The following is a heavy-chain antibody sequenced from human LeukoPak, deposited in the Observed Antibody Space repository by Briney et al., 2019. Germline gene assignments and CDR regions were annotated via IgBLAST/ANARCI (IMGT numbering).Heavy chain of an antibody. J-gene: IGHJ4*02. CDR1: GFTFSSYG. Sequence: VGSLRLSCAASGFTFSSYGMHWVRQAPGKGLEWVAVISYDGSNKYYADSVKGRFTISRDNSKNTLYLQMNSLRAEDTAVYYCAKDLRYSSSSTDYWGQGTLVTVSS. D-gene: IGHD6-6*01. V-gene: IGHV3-30*18. CDR2: ISYDGSNK. CDR3: AKDLRYSSSSTDY.